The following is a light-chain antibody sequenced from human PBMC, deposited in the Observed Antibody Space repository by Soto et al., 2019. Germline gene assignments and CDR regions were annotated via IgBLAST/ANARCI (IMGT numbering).Light chain of an antibody. Sequence: EIVLTQSPGTLSLSPGERATLSCRASQSVSSSYLAWYQQKPGQAPRLLIYGASSRATGIPDRFSGSGSGTDFSLTISRLEPEVFGVYYCQQYGSSPPTFGQGTKVEIK. V-gene: IGKV3-20*01. J-gene: IGKJ1*01. CDR1: QSVSSSY. CDR3: QQYGSSPPT. CDR2: GAS.